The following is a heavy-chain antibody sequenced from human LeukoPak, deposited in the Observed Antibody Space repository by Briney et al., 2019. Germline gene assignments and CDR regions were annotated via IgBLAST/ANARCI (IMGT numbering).Heavy chain of an antibody. CDR2: INPSGGST. CDR3: ASLPQADCSGGSCHNAFDI. V-gene: IGHV1-46*01. J-gene: IGHJ3*02. D-gene: IGHD2-15*01. CDR1: GYTFTSYY. Sequence: GASVKVSCKASGYTFTSYYMHWVRQAPGQGLEWMGIINPSGGSTSYAQKFQGRVTMTRDMSTSTVYMELSSLRSEDTAVYYCASLPQADCSGGSCHNAFDIWGQGTMVTVSS.